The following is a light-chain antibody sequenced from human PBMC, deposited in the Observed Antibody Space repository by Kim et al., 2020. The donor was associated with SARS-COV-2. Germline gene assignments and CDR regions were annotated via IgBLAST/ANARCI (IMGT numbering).Light chain of an antibody. CDR2: DAS. CDR1: QHIANR. CDR3: QQRDNWPPIT. Sequence: SPGERATLSCRASQHIANRLVWYQQKSGQAPRLLICDASTRATGVPARFSGSGSGTDFTLTINSLEPEDLAVYYCQQRDNWPPITFGRGTRLEIK. J-gene: IGKJ5*01. V-gene: IGKV3-11*01.